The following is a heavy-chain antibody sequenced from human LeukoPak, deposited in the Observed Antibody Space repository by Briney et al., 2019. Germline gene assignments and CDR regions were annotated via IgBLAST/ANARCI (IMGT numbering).Heavy chain of an antibody. CDR2: ITGSGGRT. J-gene: IGHJ4*02. Sequence: GGSLRLSCAASGFTFSSYAMNWVRQAPGKGLEWVSAITGSGGRTYYADSVKGRFTISRDNAKNSLYLQMNSLRAEDTAVYYCARAPDSSGWYYFDYWGQGTLVTVSS. CDR1: GFTFSSYA. V-gene: IGHV3-23*01. CDR3: ARAPDSSGWYYFDY. D-gene: IGHD6-19*01.